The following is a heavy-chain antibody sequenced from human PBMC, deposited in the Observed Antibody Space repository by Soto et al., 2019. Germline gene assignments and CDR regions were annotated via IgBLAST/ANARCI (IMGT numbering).Heavy chain of an antibody. CDR2: IYYSGST. V-gene: IGHV4-61*01. Sequence: PSETLSLTCTVSGGSVSSGSYYWSWIRQPPGKGLEWIGYIYYSGSTNYNPSLKSRVTISVETSKNHFSLKLSSVTAADTAVYYCARARYYYDSSGSYFWFDPWGQGTLVTVSS. CDR1: GGSVSSGSYY. J-gene: IGHJ5*02. D-gene: IGHD3-22*01. CDR3: ARARYYYDSSGSYFWFDP.